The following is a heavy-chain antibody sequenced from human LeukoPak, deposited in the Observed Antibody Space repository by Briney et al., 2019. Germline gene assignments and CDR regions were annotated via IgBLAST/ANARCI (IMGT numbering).Heavy chain of an antibody. CDR3: ARDRSSWSLDAFDI. J-gene: IGHJ3*02. D-gene: IGHD6-13*01. Sequence: ASVKVSCKASGYTFTSYGISWVRQAPGQGLEWMGWIRAYNGNTNYAQKLQGRVTMTTDTSTSTAYMELRSLRSDDTAVYYCARDRSSWSLDAFDIWGQGTMVTVSS. CDR1: GYTFTSYG. V-gene: IGHV1-18*01. CDR2: IRAYNGNT.